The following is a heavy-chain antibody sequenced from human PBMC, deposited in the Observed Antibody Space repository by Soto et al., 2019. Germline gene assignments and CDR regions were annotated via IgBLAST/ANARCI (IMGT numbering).Heavy chain of an antibody. D-gene: IGHD2-2*01. Sequence: GGSLRLSCAASGFTFSSYAMSWVRQAPGKGLEWVSAISGSGGSTYYADSVKGRFTISRDNSKKTLYLQMNSLRAEDTAVYYCAKEKGYCSSTSCYWGNYFDYWGQGTLVTVSS. CDR1: GFTFSSYA. CDR2: ISGSGGST. V-gene: IGHV3-23*01. CDR3: AKEKGYCSSTSCYWGNYFDY. J-gene: IGHJ4*02.